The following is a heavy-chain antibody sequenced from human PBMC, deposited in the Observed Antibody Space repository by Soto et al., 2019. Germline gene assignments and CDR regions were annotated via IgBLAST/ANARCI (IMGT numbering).Heavy chain of an antibody. CDR3: ARLRAAAGRRGFDY. J-gene: IGHJ4*02. Sequence: SETLSLTCTVSGGSISSSSYYWGWIRQPPGKGLEWIGSIYYSGSTYYNPSLKSRVTISVDTSKNQFSLKLSSVTAADTAVYYCARLRAAAGRRGFDYWGQGTLVTVSS. D-gene: IGHD6-13*01. CDR2: IYYSGST. V-gene: IGHV4-39*01. CDR1: GGSISSSSYY.